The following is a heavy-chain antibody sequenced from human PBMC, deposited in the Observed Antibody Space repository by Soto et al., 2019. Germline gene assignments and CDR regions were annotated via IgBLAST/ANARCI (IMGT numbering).Heavy chain of an antibody. CDR2: TRNKANSYTT. Sequence: GGSLRLSCAASGFTFSEHYMYWVRQAPGKGLEWVGRTRNKANSYTTEYAASVKGRFTISRDDSKNSLYLQMNSLKTEDTAVYYCARVVRYCSGGSCLFIDYWGLGTLVTVSS. D-gene: IGHD2-15*01. J-gene: IGHJ4*02. CDR1: GFTFSEHY. V-gene: IGHV3-72*01. CDR3: ARVVRYCSGGSCLFIDY.